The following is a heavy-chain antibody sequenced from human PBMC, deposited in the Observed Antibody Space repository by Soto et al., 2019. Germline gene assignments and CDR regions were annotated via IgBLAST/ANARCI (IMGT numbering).Heavy chain of an antibody. V-gene: IGHV3-66*01. CDR1: GFTVSYNY. D-gene: IGHD1-1*01. J-gene: IGHJ3*02. Sequence: EVQMVESGGGLVQPGGSLRLSCATSGFTVSYNYMSWVRQAPGKGLEVVSVIYSSGRTYYADSVKGRFTVSRDKSRDTVYLQMNSLRVEDTAVYFCARDDLERRGGYCAFDIWGQGTMVTVSS. CDR3: ARDDLERRGGYCAFDI. CDR2: IYSSGRT.